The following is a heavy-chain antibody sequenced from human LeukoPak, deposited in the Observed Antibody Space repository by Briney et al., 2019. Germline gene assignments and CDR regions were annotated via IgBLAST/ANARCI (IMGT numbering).Heavy chain of an antibody. D-gene: IGHD6-13*01. V-gene: IGHV4-59*01. J-gene: IGHJ4*02. CDR3: ARGSSSWSTV. CDR1: GGSISSYN. CDR2: IYYSGST. Sequence: PSGTLCLTCADSGGSISSYNRSWIRQPPGKGLEWIWYIYYSGSTNYNPSLKSPVTISVDTSKNQFSLKLSSVTAAGMAVYYCARGSSSWSTVWGQGALVTVSS.